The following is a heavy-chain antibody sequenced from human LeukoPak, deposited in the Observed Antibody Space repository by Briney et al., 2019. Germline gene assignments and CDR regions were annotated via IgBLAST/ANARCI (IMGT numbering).Heavy chain of an antibody. CDR3: ARQLGYSYGQNWFDP. Sequence: SLTLSLTCAVSGGSISSGDYSWSWIRQPPGKGLEWIGYHFQSGSTYYNPSLKSRVTITVDRSKNQFSLKLSSVTAADTAVYYCARQLGYSYGQNWFDPWGQGTLVTVSS. CDR1: GGSISSGDYS. D-gene: IGHD5-18*01. V-gene: IGHV4-30-2*01. CDR2: HFQSGST. J-gene: IGHJ5*02.